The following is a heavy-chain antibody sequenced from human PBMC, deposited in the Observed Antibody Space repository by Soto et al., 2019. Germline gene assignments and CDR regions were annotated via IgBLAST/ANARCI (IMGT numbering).Heavy chain of an antibody. CDR3: ARLGGDFWSGYHPIDY. CDR1: GGSISSSSYY. V-gene: IGHV4-39*01. D-gene: IGHD3-3*01. Sequence: PSETLSLTCTVSGGSISSSSYYWGWIRQPPGKGLEWIGSIYYSGSTYYNPSLKSRVTISVDTSKNQFSLKLSSVTAADTAVYYCARLGGDFWSGYHPIDYWGQGTLVTVSS. J-gene: IGHJ4*02. CDR2: IYYSGST.